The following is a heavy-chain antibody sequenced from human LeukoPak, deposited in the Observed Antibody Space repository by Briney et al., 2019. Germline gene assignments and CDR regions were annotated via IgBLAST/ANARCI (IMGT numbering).Heavy chain of an antibody. J-gene: IGHJ4*02. CDR1: GGSISSSSYY. CDR2: IYYSGST. V-gene: IGHV4-39*01. Sequence: PSETLPLTCTVSGGSISSSSYYWGWIRQPPGKGLEWIGSIYYSGSTYYNPSLKSRVTISVDTSKNQFSLKLSSVTAADTAVYYCARLNDFWSGYPDYWGQGTLVTVSS. CDR3: ARLNDFWSGYPDY. D-gene: IGHD3-3*01.